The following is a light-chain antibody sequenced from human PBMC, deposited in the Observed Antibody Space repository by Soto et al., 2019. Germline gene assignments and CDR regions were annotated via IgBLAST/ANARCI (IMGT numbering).Light chain of an antibody. CDR2: EGT. J-gene: IGLJ1*01. V-gene: IGLV2-23*01. CDR3: CSYALL. Sequence: QSVLTQPASVSGSPGQSITISCTGTNSDVGTHNLVSWYQQHPGKAPELIIYEGTKRPSGVSNRFSGSKSGNTASLTISGLQAEDEADYYCCSYALLFGTGTKVTVL. CDR1: NSDVGTHNL.